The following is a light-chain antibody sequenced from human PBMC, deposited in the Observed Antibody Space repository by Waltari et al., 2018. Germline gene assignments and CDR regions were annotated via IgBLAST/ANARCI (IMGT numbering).Light chain of an antibody. CDR1: SSAVGSYNL. J-gene: IGLJ3*02. CDR3: CSYAGSSSV. V-gene: IGLV2-23*01. Sequence: QSALTQPASVSGSPGQSITLSCTGTSSAVGSYNLVSWYQQHPGKAPKLIIYEGSKRPSGVSNRFSGSNSGNTASLTISGLQAEDEADYYCCSYAGSSSVFGGGTKLTVL. CDR2: EGS.